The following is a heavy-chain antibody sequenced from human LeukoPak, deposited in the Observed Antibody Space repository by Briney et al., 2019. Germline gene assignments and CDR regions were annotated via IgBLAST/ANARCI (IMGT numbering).Heavy chain of an antibody. V-gene: IGHV4-59*01. CDR1: GGSISSYY. CDR3: ARAGYCSGGNCYRGPSDY. CDR2: IYYSETT. J-gene: IGHJ4*02. Sequence: SETLSLTRTVSGGSISSYYWTWIRQPPGKGLEWIGYIYYSETTYYNPSLKSRVTMSLDTSKNQFSLRLSSVTAADTAVYYCARAGYCSGGNCYRGPSDYWGQGTLVTVSS. D-gene: IGHD2-15*01.